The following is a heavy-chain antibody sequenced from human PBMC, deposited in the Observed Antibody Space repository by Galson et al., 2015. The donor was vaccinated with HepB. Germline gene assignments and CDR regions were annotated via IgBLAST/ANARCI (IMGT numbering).Heavy chain of an antibody. CDR3: ARHFLPYDIKCDFDS. CDR2: IWYDGSNK. Sequence: SLRLSCAASGFIFSSYGMHWVRQAPGKGLEWVALIWYDGSNKYYADSVKGRFTISRDNSKNTLFLQMNSLRAEDTAVYYCARHFLPYDIKCDFDSWGVGTLVTVSS. V-gene: IGHV3-33*01. CDR1: GFIFSSYG. D-gene: IGHD3-9*01. J-gene: IGHJ4*02.